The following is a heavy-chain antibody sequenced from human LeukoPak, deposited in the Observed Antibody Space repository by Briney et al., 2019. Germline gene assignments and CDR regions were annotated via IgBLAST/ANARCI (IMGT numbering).Heavy chain of an antibody. V-gene: IGHV3-21*01. J-gene: IGHJ4*02. D-gene: IGHD2-15*01. CDR1: GFTFTSYS. Sequence: PGGSLRLSCAASGFTFTSYSMNWVRQAPGKGLEWVSSISSSSYIYYADSVKGRFTISRDNAKKSLYLQMNSLRAEDTAVYYCASQWSGGSCSLARDWGQGTLVTVSS. CDR3: ASQWSGGSCSLARD. CDR2: ISSSSYI.